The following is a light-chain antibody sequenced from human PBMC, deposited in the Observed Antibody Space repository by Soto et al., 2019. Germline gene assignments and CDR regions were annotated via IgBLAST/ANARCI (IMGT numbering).Light chain of an antibody. CDR3: QQYNSYSGT. V-gene: IGKV1-5*01. CDR1: QSISSW. Sequence: DIQMTQSPSTLSASVGDRVTITCRASQSISSWLAWYQQKPGKAPKLLIYDASSLESGVPSRFSGSGSGTEFTLPISSLQPDDFASYHCQQYNSYSGTFGQGTKVEIK. J-gene: IGKJ1*01. CDR2: DAS.